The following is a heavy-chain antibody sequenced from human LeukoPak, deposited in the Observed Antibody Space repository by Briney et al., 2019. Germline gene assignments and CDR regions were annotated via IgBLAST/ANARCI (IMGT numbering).Heavy chain of an antibody. Sequence: PSETLPLTCTVSGGSISSYYWSWIRQPPGKGLEWIGYIYYSGSTNYNPSLKSRVTISVDTSKNQFSLKLSSVTAADTAVYYCASLRSRWLQPHYFDYWGQGTLVSVSS. CDR2: IYYSGST. CDR3: ASLRSRWLQPHYFDY. V-gene: IGHV4-59*01. CDR1: GGSISSYY. J-gene: IGHJ4*02. D-gene: IGHD5-24*01.